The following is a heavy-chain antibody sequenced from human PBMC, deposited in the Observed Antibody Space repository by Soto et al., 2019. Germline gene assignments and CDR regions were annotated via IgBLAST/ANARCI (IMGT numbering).Heavy chain of an antibody. V-gene: IGHV5-51*01. CDR1: GYSFTSYW. CDR2: IYCGDSDT. CDR3: ARRSGDYEFDY. J-gene: IGHJ4*02. D-gene: IGHD4-17*01. Sequence: GESLKISCKSSGYSFTSYWIGWVRQMPGKGLEWMGSIYCGDSDTRYSPSIQGQVTISADKSISTAYLQLSSLEASDTAMHYCARRSGDYEFDYWGQGTQVTVSS.